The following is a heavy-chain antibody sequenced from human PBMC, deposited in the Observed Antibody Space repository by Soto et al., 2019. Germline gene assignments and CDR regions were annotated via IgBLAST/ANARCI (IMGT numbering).Heavy chain of an antibody. D-gene: IGHD3-22*01. V-gene: IGHV4-39*01. J-gene: IGHJ3*02. Sequence: SETLSLTCTVSGGSISSSSYYWGWIRQPPGKGLEWIGSIYYSGSTYYNPSLKSRVTISVDTSKNQFSLKLSSVTAADTAVYYCASLVVVPTSSVGAFDIWGQGTMVT. CDR2: IYYSGST. CDR3: ASLVVVPTSSVGAFDI. CDR1: GGSISSSSYY.